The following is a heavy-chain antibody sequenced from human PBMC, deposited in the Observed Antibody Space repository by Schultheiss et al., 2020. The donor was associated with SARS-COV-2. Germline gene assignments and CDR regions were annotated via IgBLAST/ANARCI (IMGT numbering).Heavy chain of an antibody. D-gene: IGHD2-2*01. J-gene: IGHJ5*02. Sequence: GGSLRLSCAASGFTFSYYYMSGVRQAPGKGLEWVSRINSDGSSTSYADSVKGRFTISRDNAKNSLYLQMNSLRAEDTAVYYCARAVEEYQLSDWFDPWGQGTLVTVSS. CDR3: ARAVEEYQLSDWFDP. V-gene: IGHV3-74*01. CDR2: INSDGSST. CDR1: GFTFSYYY.